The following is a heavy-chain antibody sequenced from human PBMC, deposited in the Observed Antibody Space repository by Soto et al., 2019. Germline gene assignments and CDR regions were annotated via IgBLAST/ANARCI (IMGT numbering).Heavy chain of an antibody. V-gene: IGHV1-2*04. J-gene: IGHJ4*02. CDR2: INPNSGGT. D-gene: IGHD6-13*01. CDR1: GYTFTGYY. Sequence: ASVKVSCKASGYTFTGYYMHWVRQAPGQGLEWMGWINPNSGGTNYAQKFQGWVTMTRDTSISTAYMELSRLRSDDTAVYYCARVGVVVQQRAYFAYWGQGTLVTVSS. CDR3: ARVGVVVQQRAYFAY.